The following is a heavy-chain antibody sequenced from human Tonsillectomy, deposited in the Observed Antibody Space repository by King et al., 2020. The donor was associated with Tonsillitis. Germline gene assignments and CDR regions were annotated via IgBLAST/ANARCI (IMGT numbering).Heavy chain of an antibody. V-gene: IGHV3-23*04. CDR2: ISDNGGST. J-gene: IGHJ2*01. D-gene: IGHD6-19*01. CDR3: AKPPRYSSGWSDWYFDL. CDR1: GFTFSSYA. Sequence: VQLVESGGDLVQPGGSLRLSCAASGFTFSSYAMNWVRQAPGKGLEWVSGISDNGGSTYYADSVKGRLTISRDNSKNTLYMQMNSLRSEDTAVYYCAKPPRYSSGWSDWYFDLWGRGTLVTVSS.